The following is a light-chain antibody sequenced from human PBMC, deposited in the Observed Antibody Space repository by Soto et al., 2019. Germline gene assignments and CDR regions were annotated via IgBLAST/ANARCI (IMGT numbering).Light chain of an antibody. J-gene: IGKJ4*01. CDR1: PGVNSTY. V-gene: IGKV3-20*01. Sequence: EIVLPQTPGTLSLSPGARATLSRRATPGVNSTYLAWYQQNPGRSPSLPHYGPSRRATGIPDRFSGSGSGTDFTLTISRLEPEDVAVYYGQQYEWSSTNFGGGTKVEIK. CDR3: QQYEWSSTN. CDR2: GPS.